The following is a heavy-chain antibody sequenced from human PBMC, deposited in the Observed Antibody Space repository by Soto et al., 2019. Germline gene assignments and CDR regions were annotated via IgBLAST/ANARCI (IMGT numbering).Heavy chain of an antibody. CDR3: ARDGNWRLDY. V-gene: IGHV5-51*01. CDR1: GYSFTSYW. CDR2: IYPGDSDT. Sequence: GESLKISCKGSGYSFTSYWIGCVRQMPGKGLEWMGIIYPGDSDTRYSPSFQGQVTISADTSKNQFSLHLTSMTAEDTAVYYCARDGNWRLDYWGQGALVTVSS. D-gene: IGHD1-1*01. J-gene: IGHJ4*02.